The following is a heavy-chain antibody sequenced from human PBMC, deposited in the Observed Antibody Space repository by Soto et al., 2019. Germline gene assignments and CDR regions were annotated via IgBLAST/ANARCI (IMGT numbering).Heavy chain of an antibody. CDR2: INAGNGNT. CDR3: ARTLWFEAYYYYYGMDV. V-gene: IGHV1-3*01. Sequence: GASVKVSCKASGYTFTSYAMHWVRQAPGQRLEWMGWINAGNGNTKYSQKFQGRVTITRDTSASTAYMELSSLRSEDTAVYYCARTLWFEAYYYYYGMDVWGQGTTVTVSS. J-gene: IGHJ6*02. D-gene: IGHD3-10*01. CDR1: GYTFTSYA.